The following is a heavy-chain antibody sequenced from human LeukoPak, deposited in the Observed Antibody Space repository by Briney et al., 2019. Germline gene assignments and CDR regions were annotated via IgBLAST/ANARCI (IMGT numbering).Heavy chain of an antibody. CDR3: VKEGYYDSSGYYPLGYFDY. J-gene: IGHJ4*02. V-gene: IGHV3-23*01. D-gene: IGHD3-22*01. CDR2: ISGRGGSN. Sequence: GGSLRLLRAVSGLPYRSYSLLGVRQPPRKELEGVSSISGRGGSNYYADSLQRRFTISRDNSKNTLYLQMTSLRAEDTAVYYCVKEGYYDSSGYYPLGYFDYWGQGNLVTVSS. CDR1: GLPYRSYS.